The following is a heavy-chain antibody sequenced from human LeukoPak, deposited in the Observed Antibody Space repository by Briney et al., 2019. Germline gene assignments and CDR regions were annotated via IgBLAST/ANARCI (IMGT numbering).Heavy chain of an antibody. CDR2: ISSSGSTI. J-gene: IGHJ4*02. V-gene: IGHV3-48*03. CDR1: GFTFSSYE. Sequence: GGSLRLSCAASGFTFSSYEMNWVRQAPGKGLEWVSYISSSGSTIYYADSVKGRFTISRDNVKNSLYLQMNSLRAEDTAVYYCARQAPAILYSGYDWDFDYWGQGTLVTVSS. CDR3: ARQAPAILYSGYDWDFDY. D-gene: IGHD5-12*01.